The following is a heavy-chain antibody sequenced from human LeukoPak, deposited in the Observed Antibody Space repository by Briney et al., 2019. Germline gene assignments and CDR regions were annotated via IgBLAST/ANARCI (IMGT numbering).Heavy chain of an antibody. Sequence: ASVKVSCKASGYTFTSYGISWVRQAPGQGLERMGWISAYNGNTNYAQKLQGRVTMTTDTSTSTAYMELRSLRSDDTAVYYCARGDDTMVRGVSPRFDYWGQGTLVTVSS. D-gene: IGHD3-10*01. CDR3: ARGDDTMVRGVSPRFDY. J-gene: IGHJ4*02. CDR2: ISAYNGNT. V-gene: IGHV1-18*04. CDR1: GYTFTSYG.